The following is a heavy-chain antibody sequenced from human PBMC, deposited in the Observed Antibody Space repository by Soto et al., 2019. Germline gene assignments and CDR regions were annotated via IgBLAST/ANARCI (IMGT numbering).Heavy chain of an antibody. V-gene: IGHV1-8*01. CDR1: GYTFTRYD. CDR3: ARERYRVYGCGY. D-gene: IGHD5-12*01. Sequence: ASVKVSCKASGYTFTRYDINWVRQATGQGLEWMGWMNPNSGNTGYAQKFQGRVTMTRNTSISTAYMVLSSLTSEETAVYYCARERYRVYGCGYWGQGTRVTVSS. CDR2: MNPNSGNT. J-gene: IGHJ4*02.